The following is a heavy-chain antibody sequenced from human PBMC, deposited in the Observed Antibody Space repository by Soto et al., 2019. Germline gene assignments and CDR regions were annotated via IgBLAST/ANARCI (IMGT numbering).Heavy chain of an antibody. D-gene: IGHD1-26*01. CDR1: GFTFSSYA. Sequence: QVQLVESGGGVVQPGRSLRLSCAASGFTFSSYAMHWVRQAPGKGLEWVAVISYDGSNKYYADSVKGRFTTSRDNSKNTLYLQMNSLRAEDTAVYYCARDVERWELLLDYWGQGTLVTVSS. J-gene: IGHJ4*02. CDR2: ISYDGSNK. V-gene: IGHV3-30-3*01. CDR3: ARDVERWELLLDY.